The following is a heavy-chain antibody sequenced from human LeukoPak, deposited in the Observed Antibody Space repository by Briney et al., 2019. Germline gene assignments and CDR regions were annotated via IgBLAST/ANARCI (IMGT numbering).Heavy chain of an antibody. CDR3: ARGPLSLMSSSWYADWLDP. V-gene: IGHV1-2*02. D-gene: IGHD6-13*01. CDR2: INPNSGGT. Sequence: EASVKVSCKASGYTFTGYYMHWVRQAPGQGLEWMGWINPNSGGTNYAQKFQGRVTMTRDTSISTAYMELSRLRSDDTAVYYCARGPLSLMSSSWYADWLDPWGQGTLVTVSS. CDR1: GYTFTGYY. J-gene: IGHJ5*02.